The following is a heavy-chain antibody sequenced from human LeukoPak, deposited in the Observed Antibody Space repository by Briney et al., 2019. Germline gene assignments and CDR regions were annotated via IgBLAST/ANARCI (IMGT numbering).Heavy chain of an antibody. V-gene: IGHV4-4*07. J-gene: IGHJ5*02. CDR1: GGSISSYY. D-gene: IGHD2-15*01. CDR2: IYTSGST. Sequence: SETLSLTCTVSGGSISSYYWSWIRQPAGKGLEWIGRIYTSGSTNYNPSLKSRVTISVDKSKNQFSLKLSSVTAADTAVYYRAIEVGYSTNWFDPWGQGTLVTVSS. CDR3: AIEVGYSTNWFDP.